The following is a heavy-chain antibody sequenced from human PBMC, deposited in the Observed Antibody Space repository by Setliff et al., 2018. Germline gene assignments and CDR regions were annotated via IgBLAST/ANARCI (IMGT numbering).Heavy chain of an antibody. Sequence: GGSLRLSCAASGFAFSRYAMNWVRQTPGKGLEWVSYISASSANIQYADSVRGRFTVSRDNARNSLYLQMNSLRGDDAAVYYCASDPSYASSLYYYLEVWGKGTTVTVSS. J-gene: IGHJ6*03. CDR2: ISASSANI. CDR1: GFAFSRYA. D-gene: IGHD6-13*01. V-gene: IGHV3-48*01. CDR3: ASDPSYASSLYYYLEV.